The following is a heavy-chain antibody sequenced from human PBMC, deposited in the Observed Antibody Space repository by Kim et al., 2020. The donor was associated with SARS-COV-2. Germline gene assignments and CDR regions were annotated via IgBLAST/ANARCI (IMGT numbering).Heavy chain of an antibody. J-gene: IGHJ5*02. D-gene: IGHD6-19*01. CDR1: GGSISSYY. CDR2: IYYSGST. CDR3: ARLRDIAVAGSHWFDP. V-gene: IGHV4-59*08. Sequence: SETLSLTCTVSGGSISSYYWSWIRQPPGKGLEWIGYIYYSGSTNYNPSLKSRVTISVDTSKNQFSLKLSSVTAADTAVYYCARLRDIAVAGSHWFDPWG.